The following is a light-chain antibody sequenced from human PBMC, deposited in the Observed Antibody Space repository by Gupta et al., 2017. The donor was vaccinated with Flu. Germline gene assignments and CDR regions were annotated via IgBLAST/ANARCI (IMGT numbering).Light chain of an antibody. V-gene: IGKV1-5*03. CDR1: QGISSW. CDR3: QQYNTYSRT. Sequence: DIQMTQSPSTLSASIGDRVTITCRASQGISSWLAWYQQKPGKAPKLLIYKASTLESGVPSRFSGTRSGTEFTLTISSLQPDDFATYYCQQYNTYSRTFGQGTKVEIK. CDR2: KAS. J-gene: IGKJ1*01.